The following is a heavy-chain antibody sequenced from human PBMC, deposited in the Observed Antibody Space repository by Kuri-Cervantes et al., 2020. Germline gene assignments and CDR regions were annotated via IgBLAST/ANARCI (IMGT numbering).Heavy chain of an antibody. J-gene: IGHJ4*02. Sequence: GRFLRLSCAASGFTFSTYGMHWVRQAPGKGLEWVAVISYDGSNKYYADSVTGRFTISRDNSKNTLYLQMNSLRAEDTAVYYCAMDDGYNYSYFDYWGQGTLVTVSS. CDR2: ISYDGSNK. CDR3: AMDDGYNYSYFDY. CDR1: GFTFSTYG. V-gene: IGHV3-33*05. D-gene: IGHD5-24*01.